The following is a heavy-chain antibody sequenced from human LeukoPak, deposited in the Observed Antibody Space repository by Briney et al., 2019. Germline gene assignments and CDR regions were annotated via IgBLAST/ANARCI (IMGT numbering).Heavy chain of an antibody. D-gene: IGHD3-22*01. CDR2: ISSSGSTI. CDR3: AREDSSGYQPYAFDI. V-gene: IGHV3-48*03. Sequence: GGSLRLSCAASGFTFSRYEMNWVRQAPGKGLEWVSYISSSGSTIYYADSVKGRFTISRDNAKNSLYLQMNSLRAEDTAVYYCAREDSSGYQPYAFDIWGQGTMVTVSS. J-gene: IGHJ3*02. CDR1: GFTFSRYE.